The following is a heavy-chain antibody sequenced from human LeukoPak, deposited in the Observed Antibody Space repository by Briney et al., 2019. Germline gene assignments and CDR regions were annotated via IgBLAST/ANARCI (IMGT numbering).Heavy chain of an antibody. CDR1: GFTFSSLA. CDR2: VSGPGITT. CDR3: AREGDTSTYHYDSSGYYRQPAFDY. J-gene: IGHJ4*02. Sequence: GGSLRLSCVASGFTFSSLAMHWVRQAPGKGLEWVSVVSGPGITTYYADSVKGRFTISRDNSKNTLYLQMNSLRAEDTAVYYCAREGDTSTYHYDSSGYYRQPAFDYWGQGTLVTVSS. V-gene: IGHV3-23*01. D-gene: IGHD3-22*01.